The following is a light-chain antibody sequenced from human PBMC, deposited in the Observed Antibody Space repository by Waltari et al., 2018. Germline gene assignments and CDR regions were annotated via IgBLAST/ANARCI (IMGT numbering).Light chain of an antibody. CDR3: QQYHDYST. V-gene: IGKV1-5*03. J-gene: IGKJ2*01. CDR1: QTILTW. Sequence: DTQVTQSPSTLSAPVWDSVTITCRASQTILTWMAWYQQKPGKAPKLLIYKASRLESGVPSRFSGTASGTEFTLTISSLQPDDSATYYCQQYHDYSTFGQGTKLEIK. CDR2: KAS.